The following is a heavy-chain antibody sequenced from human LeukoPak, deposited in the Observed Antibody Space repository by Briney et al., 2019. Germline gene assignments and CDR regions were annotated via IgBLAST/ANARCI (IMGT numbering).Heavy chain of an antibody. Sequence: GESLKTSCKGSGYSFTSYWIGWVRQMPGKGLEWMGIIYPGDSDIRYSPSFQGQVTISADKSISTAYLQWSSLKASDTAMYYCARQAPYSSSRTNAFDIWGQGTMVTVSS. V-gene: IGHV5-51*01. CDR2: IYPGDSDI. CDR3: ARQAPYSSSRTNAFDI. J-gene: IGHJ3*02. CDR1: GYSFTSYW. D-gene: IGHD6-13*01.